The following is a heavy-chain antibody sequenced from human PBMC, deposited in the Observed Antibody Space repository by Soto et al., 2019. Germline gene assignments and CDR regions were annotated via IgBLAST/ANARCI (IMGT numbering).Heavy chain of an antibody. D-gene: IGHD6-13*01. CDR2: IYTSGST. CDR3: ARDSVAAVGRIWCAP. V-gene: IGHV4-4*07. Sequence: SGTLYLTCTVSGCSISSYYWSWIGQPAGKGLEWIGRIYTSGSTNYNPSLKSRVTMSVDTSKNQFSLKLSSVTAADTAVYYGARDSVAAVGRIWCAPGGQGTRATVS. CDR1: GCSISSYY. J-gene: IGHJ5*02.